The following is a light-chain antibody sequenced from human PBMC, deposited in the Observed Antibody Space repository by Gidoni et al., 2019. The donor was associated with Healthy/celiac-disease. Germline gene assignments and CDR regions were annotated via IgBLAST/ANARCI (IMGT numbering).Light chain of an antibody. CDR2: GAS. Sequence: ELVLTQSPGTLSLSPGERATLSCRASQSISNSYLAWYQQKPGQAPRPLIYGASGRATGVPDRFSGSGSGTDFTLTISRLEPEDFAEYYCQQYGSSPWTFGQGTKVEIK. CDR1: QSISNSY. V-gene: IGKV3-20*01. CDR3: QQYGSSPWT. J-gene: IGKJ1*01.